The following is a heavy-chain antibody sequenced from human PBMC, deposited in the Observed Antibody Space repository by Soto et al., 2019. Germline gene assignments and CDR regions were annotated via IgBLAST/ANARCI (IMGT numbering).Heavy chain of an antibody. V-gene: IGHV4-4*02. J-gene: IGHJ6*02. CDR3: ARSPRTSYYYYGMDV. CDR1: GGSISSSNW. CDR2: IYHSGST. D-gene: IGHD2-2*01. Sequence: QVQLQESGPGLVKPSGTLSLTCAVSGGSISSSNWWSWVRQPPGKGLEWIGEIYHSGSTNYNPSLWRRVTLSADKSKSPFSLKLSSVTAADTAVYYCARSPRTSYYYYGMDVWGQGTTVTVSS.